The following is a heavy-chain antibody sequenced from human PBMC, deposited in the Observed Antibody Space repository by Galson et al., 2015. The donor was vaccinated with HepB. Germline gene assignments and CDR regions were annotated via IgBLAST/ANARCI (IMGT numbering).Heavy chain of an antibody. J-gene: IGHJ4*02. D-gene: IGHD1-26*01. Sequence: SLRLSCAASGFTFSSYGMHWVRQAPGKGLEWVAVISYDGGNKYYADSVKGRFTISSDNSKTTLYLQMNSLRAEDAAVYYCAKGRPTTPIDYWGQGTLVTVSS. CDR1: GFTFSSYG. CDR3: AKGRPTTPIDY. CDR2: ISYDGGNK. V-gene: IGHV3-30*18.